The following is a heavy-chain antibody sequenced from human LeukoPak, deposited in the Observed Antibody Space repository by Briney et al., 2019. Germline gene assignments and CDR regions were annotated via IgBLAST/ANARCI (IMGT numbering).Heavy chain of an antibody. CDR2: ISGSGGST. CDR1: GFTFSSYS. D-gene: IGHD1-26*01. V-gene: IGHV3-23*01. CDR3: AKDQPVGATITAFDI. J-gene: IGHJ3*02. Sequence: QAGGSLRLSCAAPGFTFSSYSMNSGRQAPGKGLEWVSAISGSGGSTYYADSVKGRFTISRDNSKNTLYLQMNSLRAEDTAVYYCAKDQPVGATITAFDIWGQGTMVTVSS.